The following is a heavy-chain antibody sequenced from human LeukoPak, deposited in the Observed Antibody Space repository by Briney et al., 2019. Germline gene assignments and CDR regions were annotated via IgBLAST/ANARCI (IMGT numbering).Heavy chain of an antibody. CDR3: ARARAFYDILTGYYDSDAFDI. CDR1: GGSISSYY. V-gene: IGHV4-59*01. D-gene: IGHD3-9*01. Sequence: SETLSLTCTVSGGSISSYYWSWIRQPPGKGLEWIGYIYYSGSTNYNPSLKSRVTISVDTSKNQFSLKLSSVTAADTAVYYCARARAFYDILTGYYDSDAFDIWGQGTMVTVSS. J-gene: IGHJ3*02. CDR2: IYYSGST.